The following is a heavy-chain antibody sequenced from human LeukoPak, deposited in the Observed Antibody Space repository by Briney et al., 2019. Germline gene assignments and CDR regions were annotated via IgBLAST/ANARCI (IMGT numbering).Heavy chain of an antibody. Sequence: PGGSLTLSCAASGFTFSTYWMTWVRQAPGKGLEWVANIKQDGSAKYYVDSLRGRFSISRDNVKNSLFLQMNSLSAEDTAVYYCARCPYDSTGYYSVPSHLDYWGQGTLVAVSS. CDR1: GFTFSTYW. CDR2: IKQDGSAK. CDR3: ARCPYDSTGYYSVPSHLDY. V-gene: IGHV3-7*01. D-gene: IGHD3-22*01. J-gene: IGHJ4*02.